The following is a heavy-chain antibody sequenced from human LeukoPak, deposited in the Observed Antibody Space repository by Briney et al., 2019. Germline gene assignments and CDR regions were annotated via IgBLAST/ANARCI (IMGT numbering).Heavy chain of an antibody. CDR1: GGSISSYY. J-gene: IGHJ3*02. D-gene: IGHD3-3*01. Sequence: SETLSLTCTVSGGSISSYYWSWIRQPPGKGLEWIGYIYYSGSTNYNPSLKSRVTISVDTSKNQFSLKLSSVTAADTAVYYCARDYDFWSGYRGAFDIWGQGTIVTVSS. V-gene: IGHV4-59*01. CDR2: IYYSGST. CDR3: ARDYDFWSGYRGAFDI.